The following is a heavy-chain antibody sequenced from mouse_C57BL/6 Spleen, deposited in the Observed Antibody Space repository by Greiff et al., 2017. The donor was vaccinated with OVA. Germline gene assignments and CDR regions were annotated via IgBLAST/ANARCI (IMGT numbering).Heavy chain of an antibody. CDR3: ARGRIITTVVATRDCDY. CDR1: GYAFTNYL. CDR2: INPGSGGT. V-gene: IGHV1-54*01. D-gene: IGHD1-1*01. J-gene: IGHJ2*01. Sequence: VQLQQSGAELVRPGTSVKVSCKASGYAFTNYLIEWVKQRPGQGLEWIGVINPGSGGTNYNEKFKGKATLTADKSSSTAYMQLSSLTSEDSAVYFCARGRIITTVVATRDCDYWGQGTTLTVSS.